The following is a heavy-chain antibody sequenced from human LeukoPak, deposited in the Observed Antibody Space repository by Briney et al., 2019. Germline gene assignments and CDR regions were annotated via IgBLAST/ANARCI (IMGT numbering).Heavy chain of an antibody. Sequence: SETLSLTCAVYGGSFSGYYWSWIRQPPGKGLEWIGEINHSGSTNYNPSLKSRVTISVDTSKNQFSLKLSSVTAADTAVYYCARRVPTAGRFDPWGQGTLVTVSS. V-gene: IGHV4-34*01. J-gene: IGHJ5*02. CDR2: INHSGST. D-gene: IGHD2-15*01. CDR1: GGSFSGYY. CDR3: ARRVPTAGRFDP.